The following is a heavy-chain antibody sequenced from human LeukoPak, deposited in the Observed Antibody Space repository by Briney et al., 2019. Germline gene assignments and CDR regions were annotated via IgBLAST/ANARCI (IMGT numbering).Heavy chain of an antibody. J-gene: IGHJ4*02. D-gene: IGHD3-9*01. CDR3: ARAGVLRYLGD. V-gene: IGHV3-33*01. CDR2: IWYDESDK. CDR1: GFTFSSYG. Sequence: PGGSLRLSCAASGFTFSSYGMHWVRQAPGKGLEWVAVIWYDESDKYYADSVKGRFTISRDNSKNTVYLQMNSLRAEDTAIYYCARAGVLRYLGDWGQGTLVTVSS.